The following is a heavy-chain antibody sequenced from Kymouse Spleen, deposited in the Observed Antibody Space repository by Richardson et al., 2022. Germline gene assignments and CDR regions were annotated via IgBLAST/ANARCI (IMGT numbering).Heavy chain of an antibody. D-gene: IGHD1-7*01. CDR1: GFTFSSYD. CDR3: ARRGWNYELDY. V-gene: IGHV3-13*01. Sequence: EVQLVESGGGLVQPGGSLRLSCAASGFTFSSYDMHWVRQATGKGLEWVSAIGTAGDTYYPGSVKGRFTISRENAKNSLYLQMNSLRAGDTAVYYCARRGWNYELDYWGQGTLVTVSS. J-gene: IGHJ4*02. CDR2: IGTAGDT.